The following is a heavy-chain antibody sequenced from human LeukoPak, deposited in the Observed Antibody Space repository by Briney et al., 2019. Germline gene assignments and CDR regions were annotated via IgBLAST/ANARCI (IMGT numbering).Heavy chain of an antibody. D-gene: IGHD6-19*01. Sequence: GGSLRLSCAASGFTVSSNYMSWVRQAPGKGLEWVSAIYSGGSTYYADSVKGRFTISRDNSKNTLYLQMNSLRVEDTAVYYCARLGPASSGWPESFDYWGQGTLVTVSS. CDR2: IYSGGST. V-gene: IGHV3-53*01. CDR3: ARLGPASSGWPESFDY. J-gene: IGHJ4*02. CDR1: GFTVSSNY.